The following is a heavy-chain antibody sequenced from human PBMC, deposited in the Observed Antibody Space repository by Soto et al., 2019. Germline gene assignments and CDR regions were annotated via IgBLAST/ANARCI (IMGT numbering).Heavy chain of an antibody. D-gene: IGHD3-10*01. V-gene: IGHV1-69*13. Sequence: SVKVSCKASGGTFSSYAISWVRQAPGQGLEWMGGIIPIFGTANYAQKFQGRVTITADESTSTAYMELSSLRSEDTAVYYCARDKLGFGESPPYHGMDVWGQGTTVTVSS. CDR1: GGTFSSYA. J-gene: IGHJ6*02. CDR3: ARDKLGFGESPPYHGMDV. CDR2: IIPIFGTA.